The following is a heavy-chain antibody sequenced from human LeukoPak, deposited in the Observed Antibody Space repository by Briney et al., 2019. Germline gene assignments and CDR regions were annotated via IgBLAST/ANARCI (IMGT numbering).Heavy chain of an antibody. CDR2: ISASGGTT. V-gene: IGHV3-23*01. D-gene: IGHD6-6*01. CDR1: GFTLTSYA. CDR3: AKVSSSALDY. Sequence: GGSLRLSCAASGFTLTSYAMSWVRQAPGKGLEWVSAISASGGTTLYADSVKCRFTISRDSSKNTLYVQMNSLRAEDTAVYYCAKVSSSALDYWGQGTLVAVSS. J-gene: IGHJ4*02.